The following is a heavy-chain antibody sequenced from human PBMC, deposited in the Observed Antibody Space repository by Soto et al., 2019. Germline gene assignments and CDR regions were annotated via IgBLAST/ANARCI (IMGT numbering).Heavy chain of an antibody. Sequence: PSETLSLTCAVSGYSISSGFYWGWIRQPPGKGLEWIGHVYHSGSTYYNPSLQSRVTISVDTSKNQLSLKLNSVTAADTAVYYCARESLSSSSYFDSWGQGALVTVSS. J-gene: IGHJ4*02. CDR1: GYSISSGFY. D-gene: IGHD6-19*01. V-gene: IGHV4-38-2*02. CDR3: ARESLSSSSYFDS. CDR2: VYHSGST.